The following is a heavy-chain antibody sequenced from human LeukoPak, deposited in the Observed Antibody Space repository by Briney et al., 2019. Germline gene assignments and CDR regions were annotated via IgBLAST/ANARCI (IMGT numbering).Heavy chain of an antibody. V-gene: IGHV1-2*02. CDR3: AIGGNSGYDFLIGAIDY. CDR2: INPNSGGT. J-gene: IGHJ4*02. Sequence: AAVKVSCKASGYTFTGYYMHWVRQAPGQGLEWMGWINPNSGGTNYAQKFQGRVTMTRDTSISTAYMELSRLRSDDTAVNYCAIGGNSGYDFLIGAIDYWGQGTLVTVSS. D-gene: IGHD5-12*01. CDR1: GYTFTGYY.